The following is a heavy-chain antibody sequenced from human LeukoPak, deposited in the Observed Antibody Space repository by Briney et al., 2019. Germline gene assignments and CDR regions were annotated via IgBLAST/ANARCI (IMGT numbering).Heavy chain of an antibody. J-gene: IGHJ6*03. CDR3: ARQRSGWPQYYYYMDV. D-gene: IGHD6-25*01. V-gene: IGHV4-34*01. CDR1: GGSFSGYY. Sequence: SETLSLTCAVYGGSFSGYYWSWIRQPPGKGLEWIGEINHSGSTNYNPSLKSRVTISVDTSKNQFSLKLSSVTAADTAVYYCARQRSGWPQYYYYMDVWGKGTTVTISS. CDR2: INHSGST.